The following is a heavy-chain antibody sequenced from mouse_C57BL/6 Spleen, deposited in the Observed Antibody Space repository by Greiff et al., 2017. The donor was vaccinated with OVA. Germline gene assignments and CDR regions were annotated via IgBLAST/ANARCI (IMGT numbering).Heavy chain of an antibody. D-gene: IGHD1-1*01. CDR1: GYTFTSYG. CDR3: ASQAPATGFAY. V-gene: IGHV1-81*01. J-gene: IGHJ3*01. CDR2: IYPRSGNT. Sequence: QVQLQQSGAELARPGASVKLSCKASGYTFTSYGISWVKQRTGQGLEWIGEIYPRSGNTYYNEKFKGKATLTADKSSSTAYMELRSLTSEDSAVYFCASQAPATGFAYWGQGTLGTVSA.